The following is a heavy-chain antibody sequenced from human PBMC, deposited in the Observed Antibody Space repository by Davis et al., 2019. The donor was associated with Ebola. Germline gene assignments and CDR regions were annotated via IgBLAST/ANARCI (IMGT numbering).Heavy chain of an antibody. J-gene: IGHJ3*02. CDR1: GYTFTSYG. V-gene: IGHV1-46*01. CDR3: ARDRGLVVVVAERDAFDI. CDR2: INPSGGST. D-gene: IGHD2-15*01. Sequence: ASVKVSCKASGYTFTSYGISWVRQAPGQGLEWMGIINPSGGSTSYAQKFQGRVTMTRDTSTSTVYMELSSLRSEDTAVYYCARDRGLVVVVAERDAFDIWGQGTMVTVSS.